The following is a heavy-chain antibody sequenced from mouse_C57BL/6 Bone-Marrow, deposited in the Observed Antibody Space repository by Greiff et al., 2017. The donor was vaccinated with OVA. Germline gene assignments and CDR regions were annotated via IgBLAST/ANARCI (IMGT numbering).Heavy chain of an antibody. D-gene: IGHD1-1*01. Sequence: VQLQQPGAELVRPGSSVKLSCKASGYTFTSYWMDWVKQRPGQGLEWIGNIYPSDSDTHYNQKFKDKATLTVDKSSSTAYMQLSSLTSEDSAVYYCARVYIYYYGSSLYYFDYWGQGTTLTVSS. J-gene: IGHJ2*01. CDR3: ARVYIYYYGSSLYYFDY. CDR2: IYPSDSDT. CDR1: GYTFTSYW. V-gene: IGHV1-61*01.